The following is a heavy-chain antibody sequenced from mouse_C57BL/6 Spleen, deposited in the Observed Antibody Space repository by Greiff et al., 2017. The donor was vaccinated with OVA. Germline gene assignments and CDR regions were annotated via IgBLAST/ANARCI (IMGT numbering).Heavy chain of an antibody. CDR1: GFSLTSYG. V-gene: IGHV2-2*01. CDR3: ARVRGNYGAWFAY. Sequence: VQLVESGPGLVQPSQSLSITCTVSGFSLTSYGVHWVRQSPGKGLEWLGVIWSGGSTDYNAAFISRLSISKDNSKSQVFFKMNSLQADDTAIYYCARVRGNYGAWFAYWGQGTLVTVSA. CDR2: IWSGGST. J-gene: IGHJ3*01. D-gene: IGHD2-1*01.